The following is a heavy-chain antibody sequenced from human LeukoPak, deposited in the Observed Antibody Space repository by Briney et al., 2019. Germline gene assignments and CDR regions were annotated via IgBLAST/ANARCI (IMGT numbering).Heavy chain of an antibody. CDR1: GFTVSSNY. CDR2: IYSGGST. CDR3: ARSGAQGYYYGMDV. J-gene: IGHJ6*02. V-gene: IGHV3-66*01. Sequence: PGGSLRLSCAASGFTVSSNYMSWVRQAPGKGLEWVSVIYSGGSTYYADSVKGRFTISRDNSKNSLYLQMNSLRDEDTAVYYCARSGAQGYYYGMDVWGQGTTVTVSS. D-gene: IGHD2-15*01.